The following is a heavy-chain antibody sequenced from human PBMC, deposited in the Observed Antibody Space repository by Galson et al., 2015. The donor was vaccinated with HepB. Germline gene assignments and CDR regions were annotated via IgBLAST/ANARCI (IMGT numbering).Heavy chain of an antibody. CDR3: ARSGGLRGTSFDY. CDR1: GGSISSGGYS. CDR2: IYHSGST. J-gene: IGHJ4*02. V-gene: IGHV4-30-2*01. D-gene: IGHD4-23*01. Sequence: LSLTCAVSGGSISSGGYSWSWIRQPPGKGLEWIGYIYHSGSTYYNPSLKSRVTISVDRSKNQFSLKLTSVTAADTAVYYCARSGGLRGTSFDYWGQGTLVTVSS.